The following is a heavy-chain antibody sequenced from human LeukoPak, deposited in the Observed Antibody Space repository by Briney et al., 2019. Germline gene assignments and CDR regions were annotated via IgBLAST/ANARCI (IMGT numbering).Heavy chain of an antibody. J-gene: IGHJ4*02. CDR1: GGTFSSYA. CDR3: ARGSGIAAAGSNFDY. CDR2: IIPIFGTA. Sequence: SVKVSCKASGGTFSSYAISWVRQAPGRGLEWMGGIIPIFGTANYAQKFQGSVTITTDESTSTAYMELSSLRSEDTAVYYCARGSGIAAAGSNFDYWGQGTLVTVSS. D-gene: IGHD6-13*01. V-gene: IGHV1-69*05.